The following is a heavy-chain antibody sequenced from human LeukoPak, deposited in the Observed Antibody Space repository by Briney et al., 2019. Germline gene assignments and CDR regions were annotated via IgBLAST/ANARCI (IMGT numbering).Heavy chain of an antibody. CDR3: ARGFGYNYGSDY. CDR2: ISSSSSTI. V-gene: IGHV3-48*02. J-gene: IGHJ4*02. CDR1: GFTFSSYS. D-gene: IGHD5-18*01. Sequence: GGSLRLSCAASGFTFSSYSMNWVRQAPGKGLEWISYISSSSSTIYYADSVKGRSTISRDNAKNSLYLQMNSLRDDDTAVYYCARGFGYNYGSDYWGQGTLATVSS.